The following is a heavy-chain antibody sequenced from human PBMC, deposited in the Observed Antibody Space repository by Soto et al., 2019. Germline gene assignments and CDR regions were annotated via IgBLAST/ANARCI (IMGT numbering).Heavy chain of an antibody. Sequence: QVQLVESGGGVVQPGRSLRLSCAASGFTFSSYAMHWVRQAPGKGLEWVAVIAYDGRNKYYADSVKGRFTISRDNSKNTLYLQMNSLRIEDTAVYYYARELERGFDYWGQGTLVTVSS. D-gene: IGHD1-1*01. CDR2: IAYDGRNK. J-gene: IGHJ4*02. V-gene: IGHV3-30*04. CDR1: GFTFSSYA. CDR3: ARELERGFDY.